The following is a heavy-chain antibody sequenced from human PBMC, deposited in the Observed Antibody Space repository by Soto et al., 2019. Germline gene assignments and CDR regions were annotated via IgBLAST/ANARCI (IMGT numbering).Heavy chain of an antibody. CDR3: ARVTDYYESSGYFDY. J-gene: IGHJ4*02. CDR1: GFTFSSYW. Sequence: EVQLVESGGGLVQPGGSLRLSCAASGFTFSSYWMSWVRQAPGKGLEWMANIKQDGSEKYYVDSVKGRFTISRDNAKNSLNLQMNSLRAEDTAVYYCARVTDYYESSGYFDYWGQGTLVTVSS. CDR2: IKQDGSEK. V-gene: IGHV3-7*01. D-gene: IGHD3-22*01.